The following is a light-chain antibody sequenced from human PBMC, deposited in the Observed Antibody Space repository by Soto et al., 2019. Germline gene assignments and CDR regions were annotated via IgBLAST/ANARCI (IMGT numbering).Light chain of an antibody. V-gene: IGKV3-11*01. J-gene: IGKJ4*01. CDR3: QQRTNWPPLT. CDR1: QSVGTY. CDR2: DAS. Sequence: EIVLTQSPATLSLSPGERATLSCRASQSVGTYLAWYQQKPGQAPRLLIYDASNRATGIPARFSGSGSGTYFTLTISRLEPEDFAVYYCQQRTNWPPLTFGGGTKVEIK.